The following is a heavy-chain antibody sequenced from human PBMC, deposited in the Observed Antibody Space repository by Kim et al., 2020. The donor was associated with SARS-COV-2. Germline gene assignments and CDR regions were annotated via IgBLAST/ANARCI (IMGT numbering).Heavy chain of an antibody. Sequence: GGSLRLSCVASGFTFSSYWMNWVRQTPEKGLEWVANIKQDGSEKYYVDSVKGRFTISRDNAKYSLYLQMDSLRAEDTAIYYCARVTYGYFDYWGQGTLAT. V-gene: IGHV3-7*01. J-gene: IGHJ4*02. D-gene: IGHD3-10*01. CDR1: GFTFSSYW. CDR2: IKQDGSEK. CDR3: ARVTYGYFDY.